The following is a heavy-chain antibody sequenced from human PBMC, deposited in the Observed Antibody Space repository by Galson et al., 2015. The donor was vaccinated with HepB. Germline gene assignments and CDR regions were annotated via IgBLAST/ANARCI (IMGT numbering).Heavy chain of an antibody. V-gene: IGHV3-30*04. J-gene: IGHJ4*02. CDR1: GFTFSSYA. CDR2: ISYDGRSQ. Sequence: SLRLSCAASGFTFSSYAAHWVRQAPGKGLEWVAVISYDGRSQIYADSVRGRFTISRDNSKNTVYLQMNSLRAEDTAIYYCAKEMAEVGKPFFDYWGQGTLVIVSS. CDR3: AKEMAEVGKPFFDY. D-gene: IGHD5-24*01.